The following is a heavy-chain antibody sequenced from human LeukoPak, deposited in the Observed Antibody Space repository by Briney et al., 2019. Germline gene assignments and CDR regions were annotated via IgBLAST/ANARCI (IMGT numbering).Heavy chain of an antibody. CDR1: GFTFSDYY. Sequence: GGSLRPSCAASGFTFSDYYMSWIRQAPGKRLEWVSYISSSSSYTNYADSVKGRFTISRDNAKNSLYLQMNSLRAEDTAVYYCARDFPNYDILTGYSYYYYGMDVWGKGTTVTVSS. D-gene: IGHD3-9*01. V-gene: IGHV3-11*06. CDR2: ISSSSSYT. J-gene: IGHJ6*04. CDR3: ARDFPNYDILTGYSYYYYGMDV.